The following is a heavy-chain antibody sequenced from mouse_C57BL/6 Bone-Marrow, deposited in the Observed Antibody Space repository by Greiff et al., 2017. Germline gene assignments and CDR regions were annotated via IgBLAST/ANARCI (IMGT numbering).Heavy chain of an antibody. J-gene: IGHJ3*01. CDR2: ISDGGSYT. D-gene: IGHD2-5*01. CDR1: GFTFSSYA. CDR3: AREGSNSAWFAY. V-gene: IGHV5-4*01. Sequence: EVLLVESGGGLVKPGGSLKLSCAASGFTFSSYAMSWVRQTPERRLEWVATISDGGSYTYYPDNVKGRFTISRDNAKNNLYLQMSHLKSEDTAMYYCAREGSNSAWFAYWGQGTLVTVSA.